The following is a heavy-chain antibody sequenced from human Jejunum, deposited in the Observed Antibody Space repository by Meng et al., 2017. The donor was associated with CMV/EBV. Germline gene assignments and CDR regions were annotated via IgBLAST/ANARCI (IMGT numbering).Heavy chain of an antibody. V-gene: IGHV4-61*02. D-gene: IGHD5-24*01. CDR2: IYASGST. Sequence: LQESGPDPLTPSQSLSPTCTISGGSIVSGDYFWTWFRQPAGKGLEWIGRIYASGSTSYHPSLESRLTISVDTSKNQFSLKMSSVTAADTAVYYCARGRLQSEYFDYWGQGTLVTVSS. CDR1: GGSIVSGDY. CDR3: ARGRLQSEYFDY. J-gene: IGHJ4*02.